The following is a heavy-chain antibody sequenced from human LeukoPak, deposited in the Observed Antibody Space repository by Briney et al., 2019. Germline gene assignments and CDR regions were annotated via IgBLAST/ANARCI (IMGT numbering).Heavy chain of an antibody. V-gene: IGHV1-18*01. Sequence: ASVKVSCKASGYTFTSYDINWVRQATGQGLEWMGWISAYNGNTNYAQKLQGRVTMTTDTSTSTAYMELRSLRSDDTAEYYCARVPEWELLPFDYWGQGTLVTVSS. D-gene: IGHD1-26*01. J-gene: IGHJ4*02. CDR1: GYTFTSYD. CDR2: ISAYNGNT. CDR3: ARVPEWELLPFDY.